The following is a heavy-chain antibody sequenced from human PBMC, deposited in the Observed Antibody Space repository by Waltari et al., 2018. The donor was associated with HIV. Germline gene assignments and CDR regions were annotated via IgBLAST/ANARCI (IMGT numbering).Heavy chain of an antibody. V-gene: IGHV3-23*01. D-gene: IGHD1-26*01. J-gene: IGHJ1*01. CDR1: GLTFGTYA. CDR3: AKAAASYYGAEYLQH. Sequence: EVQLLESGGGLVQPGGSLRLSCTASGLTFGTYAMTWVRQAPGKGLQYVSLITGDGADTYYADSVKGRFTVSRDNSKNTLYLQMNSLRVDDTAVYYCAKAAASYYGAEYLQHWGQGTLVTVSS. CDR2: ITGDGADT.